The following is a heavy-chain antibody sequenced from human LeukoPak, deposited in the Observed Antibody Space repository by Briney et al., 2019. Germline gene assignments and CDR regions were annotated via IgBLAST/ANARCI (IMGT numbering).Heavy chain of an antibody. V-gene: IGHV1-2*02. Sequence: ASVKVSCKASGCTFTGYYMHWVRQAPGQGLEWMGWINPNSGGTNYAQKFQGRVTMTRDTSISTAYMELSRLRSDDTAVYYCARDKGRWLSTAYYWGQGTLVTVSS. CDR2: INPNSGGT. D-gene: IGHD3-22*01. CDR3: ARDKGRWLSTAYY. J-gene: IGHJ4*02. CDR1: GCTFTGYY.